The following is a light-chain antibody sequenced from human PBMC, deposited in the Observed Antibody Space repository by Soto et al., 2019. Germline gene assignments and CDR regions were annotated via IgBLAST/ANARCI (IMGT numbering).Light chain of an antibody. CDR3: QHYMSYPWT. J-gene: IGKJ1*01. V-gene: IGKV1-5*01. CDR1: QNIRSR. CDR2: DAS. Sequence: DFQMTQSPSTVSASVGDRVTITCRASQNIRSRLAWFQQKPGKAPKLLIYDASSLESGVPSRFSGSGSGTEFTLTISSLQPDDFATYYCQHYMSYPWTFGRGSKVDIK.